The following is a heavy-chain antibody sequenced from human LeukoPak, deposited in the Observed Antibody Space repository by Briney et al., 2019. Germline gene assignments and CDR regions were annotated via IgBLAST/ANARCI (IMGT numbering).Heavy chain of an antibody. D-gene: IGHD1-7*01. CDR1: GGSISSGGYY. CDR2: IYYSGSA. V-gene: IGHV4-31*03. CDR3: ARVPLGNFWYFDL. J-gene: IGHJ2*01. Sequence: PSETLSLTCTVSGGSISSGGYYWSWIRQHPGKGLEWIGYIYYSGSAYYNPSLKSRVTISVDTSENQFSLKLSSVTAADTAVYYCARVPLGNFWYFDLWGRGTLVTVSS.